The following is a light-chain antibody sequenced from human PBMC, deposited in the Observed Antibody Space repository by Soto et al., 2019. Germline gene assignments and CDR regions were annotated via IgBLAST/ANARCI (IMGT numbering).Light chain of an antibody. V-gene: IGLV2-11*01. J-gene: IGLJ1*01. CDR3: CSFAGRYRDV. Sequence: QSVLTQPRSVSGSPGQSVTISCTGTSVDVGGYNYVSWFQQHPGRAPKLMIYDVSKRPSGVPDRFSGSKSGNTASLSTSGLQADDEADYYFCSFAGRYRDVFGSGTKVTVL. CDR1: SVDVGGYNY. CDR2: DVS.